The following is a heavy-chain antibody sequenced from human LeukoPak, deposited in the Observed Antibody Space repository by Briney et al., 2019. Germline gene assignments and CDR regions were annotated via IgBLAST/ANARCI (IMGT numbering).Heavy chain of an antibody. CDR1: GFTFSSYS. V-gene: IGHV3-21*01. Sequence: GGSLRLSCAASGFTFSSYSMNWVRQAPGKGLEWVSSISSSSSYIFYADSVKGRFTISRDNAKNSLYLQMNSLRAEDTAVYYCARGGGYCSSTSCYPDYWGQGTLVTVSS. D-gene: IGHD2-2*01. CDR3: ARGGGYCSSTSCYPDY. CDR2: ISSSSSYI. J-gene: IGHJ4*02.